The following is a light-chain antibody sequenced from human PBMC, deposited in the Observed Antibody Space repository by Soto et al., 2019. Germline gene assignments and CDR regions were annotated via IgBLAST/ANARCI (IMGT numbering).Light chain of an antibody. J-gene: IGLJ1*01. CDR1: SSDVGGYNY. Sequence: QSALTQPPSASGSPGQSATISCTGTSSDVGGYNYVSWYQHHPGKAPKLIIYEVNKRPSGVPDRFSGSKSGNTAALTVSGLQAEDEADYYCSSYVGTNSYVFGTGTKVTVL. V-gene: IGLV2-8*01. CDR2: EVN. CDR3: SSYVGTNSYV.